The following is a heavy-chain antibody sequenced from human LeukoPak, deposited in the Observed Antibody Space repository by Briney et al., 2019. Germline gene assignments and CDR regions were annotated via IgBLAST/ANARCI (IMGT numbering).Heavy chain of an antibody. Sequence: SETLSLTCTVSGGSISSSSYYWGWIRQPPGKGLEWIGSIYYSGSTNYNPSLKSRVTISVDTSKNQFSLKLSSVTAADTAVYYCARASSLIGYAFDIWGQGTMVTVSS. CDR2: IYYSGST. CDR3: ARASSLIGYAFDI. V-gene: IGHV4-39*07. D-gene: IGHD3-10*01. CDR1: GGSISSSSYY. J-gene: IGHJ3*02.